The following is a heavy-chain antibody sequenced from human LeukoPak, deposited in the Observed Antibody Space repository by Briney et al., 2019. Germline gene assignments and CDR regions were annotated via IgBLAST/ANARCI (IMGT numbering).Heavy chain of an antibody. CDR3: ASIAAAGGTIGRTLAREYFQH. V-gene: IGHV1-46*01. CDR1: GYTFTSYY. CDR2: INPSGGST. D-gene: IGHD6-13*01. J-gene: IGHJ1*01. Sequence: ASVKVSCKASGYTFTSYYMHWVRQAPGQGLEWMGIINPSGGSTSYAQKFQGRVTMTRDTSTSTVYMELSSLRSEDTAVYYCASIAAAGGTIGRTLAREYFQHWGQGTLVTVSS.